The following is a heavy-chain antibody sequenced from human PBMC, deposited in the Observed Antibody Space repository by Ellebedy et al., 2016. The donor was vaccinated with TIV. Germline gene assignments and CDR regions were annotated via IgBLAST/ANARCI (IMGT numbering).Heavy chain of an antibody. J-gene: IGHJ4*02. D-gene: IGHD2-15*01. V-gene: IGHV3-30*03. CDR2: ISYDGSNK. Sequence: GESLKISCAASGFTFSSYGMHWVRQAPGKGLEWVAVISYDGSNKYYADSVKGRFTISRDNSKNTLYLQMNSLRAEDTAVYYCARDRQLVVVAATPDYWGQGTLVTVSS. CDR1: GFTFSSYG. CDR3: ARDRQLVVVAATPDY.